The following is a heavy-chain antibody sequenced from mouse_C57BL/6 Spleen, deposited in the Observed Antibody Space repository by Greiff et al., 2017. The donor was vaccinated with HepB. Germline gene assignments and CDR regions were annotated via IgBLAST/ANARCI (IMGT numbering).Heavy chain of an antibody. J-gene: IGHJ2*01. CDR2: IDPNSGGT. V-gene: IGHV1-72*01. CDR3: ARRGRFIATVVAPFDC. CDR1: GYTFTSYW. Sequence: QVQLQQPGAELVKPGASVKLSCKASGYTFTSYWMHWVKQRPGRGLEWIGRIDPNSGGTKYNEKFKSKATLTVDKPSSTAYMQLSSLTSEDSAVYYCARRGRFIATVVAPFDCWGQGTPLTVSS. D-gene: IGHD1-1*01.